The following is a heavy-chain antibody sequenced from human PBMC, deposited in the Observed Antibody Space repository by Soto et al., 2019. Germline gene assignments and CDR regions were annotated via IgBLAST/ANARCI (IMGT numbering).Heavy chain of an antibody. CDR2: IHSTDTT. Sequence: PGGSLRLSCAASGFTVSSNHMTWVRQTPGKGLEWVSAIHSTDTTYYADSVKGRFTLSRDNSKNTVYLQMNSLRAEDTAVYYCAIVVPDNNGWIPFDSWGQGTMVTFSS. D-gene: IGHD6-19*01. V-gene: IGHV3-66*01. CDR3: AIVVPDNNGWIPFDS. J-gene: IGHJ4*02. CDR1: GFTVSSNH.